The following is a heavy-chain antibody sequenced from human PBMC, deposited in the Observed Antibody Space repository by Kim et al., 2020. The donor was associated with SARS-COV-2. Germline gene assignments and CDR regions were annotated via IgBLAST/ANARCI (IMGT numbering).Heavy chain of an antibody. J-gene: IGHJ6*02. D-gene: IGHD1-26*01. CDR1: EFIFNDYA. Sequence: GGSLRLSCAASEFIFNDYAMMWVRQVPGKGLEWVSGITASGRGTYYGDSVGGRFTISRDNSKNTLFLQMNSLRTEDTAVYFCARLGASEVGASMAYDGMDVWGHRDTVFVSS. CDR2: ITASGRGT. V-gene: IGHV3-23*01. CDR3: ARLGASEVGASMAYDGMDV.